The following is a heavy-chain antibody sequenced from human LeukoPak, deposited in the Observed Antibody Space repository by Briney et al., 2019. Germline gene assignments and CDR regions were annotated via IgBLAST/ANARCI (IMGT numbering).Heavy chain of an antibody. CDR3: AREWASVRARAFDI. D-gene: IGHD1-26*01. V-gene: IGHV1-46*01. J-gene: IGHJ3*02. CDR2: INPSGGST. CDR1: GYTFTSYY. Sequence: GGSLRLSCAASGYTFTSYYMHWVRQAPGQGLEWMGIINPSGGSTSYAQKFQGRVTMTRDTSTSTVYMELSSLRSEDTAVYYCAREWASVRARAFDIWGQGTMVTVSS.